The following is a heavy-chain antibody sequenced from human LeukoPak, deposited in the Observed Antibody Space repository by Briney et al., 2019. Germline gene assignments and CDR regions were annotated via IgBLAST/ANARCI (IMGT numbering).Heavy chain of an antibody. CDR2: IWQGGSNQ. CDR1: GSTFNRKG. D-gene: IGHD4-11*01. Sequence: GGSLRLSCVATGSTFNRKGMHWVRQAPGKGLEWVAVIWQGGSNQYYGDSVQGRFTISRVNSNNTVYLQMNSLRAEDTAVYCCAKDGEVYTNHIDYWGQGTVVTVSS. CDR3: AKDGEVYTNHIDY. J-gene: IGHJ4*02. V-gene: IGHV3-33*06.